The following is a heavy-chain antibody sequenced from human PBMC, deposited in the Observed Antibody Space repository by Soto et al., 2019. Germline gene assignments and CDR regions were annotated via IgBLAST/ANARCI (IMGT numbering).Heavy chain of an antibody. D-gene: IGHD3-3*01. J-gene: IGHJ5*02. CDR1: GYRFPSYW. Sequence: HGESLKTSCQGSGYRFPSYWIGWVRQMPGTGLGWVGIIYPCDSDTRYSPSFQGQVTISADKSISTAYLKWTSLKASDTAMYYCARMEGLLPVNWLDPCGQGTLVTVSS. CDR3: ARMEGLLPVNWLDP. CDR2: IYPCDSDT. V-gene: IGHV5-51*01.